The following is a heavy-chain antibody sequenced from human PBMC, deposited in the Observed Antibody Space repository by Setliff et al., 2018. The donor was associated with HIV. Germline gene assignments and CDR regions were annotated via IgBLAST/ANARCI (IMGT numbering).Heavy chain of an antibody. Sequence: SETLSLTCRVSEYSISSGFYWGWVRQPPGKGLEWIGSIYHSGRTYYNPSLKSRVTISVDTSKNQFSLKLSSMTAADTAVYYCARGIAVAGPYFDYWGQGTLVTVSS. CDR3: ARGIAVAGPYFDY. CDR2: IYHSGRT. J-gene: IGHJ4*02. D-gene: IGHD6-19*01. CDR1: EYSISSGFY. V-gene: IGHV4-38-2*01.